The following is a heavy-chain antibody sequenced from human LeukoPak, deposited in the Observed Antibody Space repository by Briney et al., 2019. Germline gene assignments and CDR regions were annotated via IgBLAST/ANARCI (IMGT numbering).Heavy chain of an antibody. CDR3: ARVGGAIAVAGSSYHAFDI. J-gene: IGHJ3*02. V-gene: IGHV1-46*01. D-gene: IGHD6-19*01. Sequence: ASVKDSCKASGYTFTSYYMHWVRQPPGQGLEWMGIINPSGGSTSYAQKYQGRVTMTMDTSTSTVYMELSSLRSEDTAVYYCARVGGAIAVAGSSYHAFDIWGQGTMVTVSS. CDR2: INPSGGST. CDR1: GYTFTSYY.